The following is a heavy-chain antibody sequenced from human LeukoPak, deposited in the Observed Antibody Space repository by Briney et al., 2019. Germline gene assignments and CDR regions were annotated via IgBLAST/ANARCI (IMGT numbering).Heavy chain of an antibody. Sequence: ASVKVSCKASGYTFTSYGISWVRQAPGQGLEWMGWISAYNGNTNYAQKLQGRVTMTTDTSTSTAYMELRSLRSDDTAVYYCAGATYYYDSSGYSRLNYSNGMDVWGKGTTVTASS. V-gene: IGHV1-18*01. J-gene: IGHJ6*04. CDR1: GYTFTSYG. D-gene: IGHD3-22*01. CDR2: ISAYNGNT. CDR3: AGATYYYDSSGYSRLNYSNGMDV.